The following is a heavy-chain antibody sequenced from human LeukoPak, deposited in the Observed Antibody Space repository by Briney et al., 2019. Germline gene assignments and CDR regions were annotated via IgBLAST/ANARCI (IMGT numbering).Heavy chain of an antibody. CDR2: IKQDGSEK. D-gene: IGHD3-10*01. CDR1: GFTFGDYA. Sequence: GGSLRLSCTGSGFTFGDYAMSWFRQAPGKGLEWVANIKQDGSEKYYVDSVKGRFTISRDNAKNSLYLQMNSLRVEDTAVYYCAKVAKYYYGSETYYFFEHWGQGTPVTASS. J-gene: IGHJ4*02. V-gene: IGHV3-7*01. CDR3: AKVAKYYYGSETYYFFEH.